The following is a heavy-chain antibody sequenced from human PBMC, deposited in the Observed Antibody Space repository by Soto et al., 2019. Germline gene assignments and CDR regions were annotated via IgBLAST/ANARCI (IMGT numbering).Heavy chain of an antibody. D-gene: IGHD3-22*01. V-gene: IGHV4-59*01. CDR2: IYYSGST. CDR1: GGSISSYY. CDR3: ARVSGYYYGSWFDP. J-gene: IGHJ5*02. Sequence: TLSLTCTVSGGSISSYYWSWIRQPPGKGLEWIGYIYYSGSTNYNPSLKSRVTISVDTSKNQFSLKLSSVTAADTAVYYCARVSGYYYGSWFDPWGQGTLVTVSS.